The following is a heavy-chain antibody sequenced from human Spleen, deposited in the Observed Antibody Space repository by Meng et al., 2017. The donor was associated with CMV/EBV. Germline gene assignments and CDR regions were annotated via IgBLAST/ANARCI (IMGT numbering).Heavy chain of an antibody. J-gene: IGHJ6*02. V-gene: IGHV3-30-3*01. CDR3: ARDGNEPGELVDYYYYYGMDV. Sequence: GGSLRLSCAASGFTFSSYAMHWVRQAPGKGLEWVAAISYDGSNKYYADSVKGRFTISRDNSKNTLYLQMNSLRAEDTAVYYCARDGNEPGELVDYYYYYGMDVWGQGTTVTVSS. D-gene: IGHD6-6*01. CDR2: ISYDGSNK. CDR1: GFTFSSYA.